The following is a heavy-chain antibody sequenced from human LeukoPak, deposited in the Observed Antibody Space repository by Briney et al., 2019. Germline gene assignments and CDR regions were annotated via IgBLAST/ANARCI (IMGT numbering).Heavy chain of an antibody. J-gene: IGHJ4*02. Sequence: SETLSLTCAVYGVTFSGYDWSWIRQAPGKGLEWIGEINHSGSTNYNPSLKSRVTISVDTSKNQFSLKLSSVTAADTAVYYCARGTMVRGVTAAKKKYYFDYWGQGTLVTVSS. CDR1: GVTFSGYD. CDR2: INHSGST. CDR3: ARGTMVRGVTAAKKKYYFDY. D-gene: IGHD3-10*01. V-gene: IGHV4-34*01.